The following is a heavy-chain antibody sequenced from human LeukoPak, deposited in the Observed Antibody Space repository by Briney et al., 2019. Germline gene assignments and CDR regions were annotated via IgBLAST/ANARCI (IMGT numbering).Heavy chain of an antibody. Sequence: PGGSLRLSRAASGFTFSNYVMSWVRQAPGKGLEWVSIISASSGSTYYADSVKGRFTISRDNSKNTLYLQMNSLRAEDTAVYYCAKSEGGTSRRPFDYWGQGTLVTVSS. CDR2: ISASSGST. D-gene: IGHD2-2*01. V-gene: IGHV3-23*01. CDR3: AKSEGGTSRRPFDY. CDR1: GFTFSNYV. J-gene: IGHJ4*02.